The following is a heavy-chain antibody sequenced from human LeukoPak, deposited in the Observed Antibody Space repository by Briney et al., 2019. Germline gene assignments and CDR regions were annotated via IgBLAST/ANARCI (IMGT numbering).Heavy chain of an antibody. J-gene: IGHJ4*02. D-gene: IGHD5-18*01. Sequence: GGSLRLSCAASGFTFNYYGMSWVRQAPGKGLDWVSSISGSGGNTYYADSVKGRFTISRDNSKNTLFLQMNSLRAEDTAVYYCAKDWGYSYDYFDYWGQGTLVTVSS. CDR3: AKDWGYSYDYFDY. V-gene: IGHV3-23*01. CDR2: ISGSGGNT. CDR1: GFTFNYYG.